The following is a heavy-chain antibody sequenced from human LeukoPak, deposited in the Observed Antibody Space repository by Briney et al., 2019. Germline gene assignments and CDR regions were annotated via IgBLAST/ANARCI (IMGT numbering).Heavy chain of an antibody. CDR1: VDSVSSQMYS. Sequence: SESLLLGCTVSVDSVSSQMYSWSWIRQPPGKGLEWIGYVYYSGRTNYNPSLKSRVTILVDTDKNQFSLKMRSVTAADTAVYYCARAPLWRCTGGICYRHFEPSGQG. D-gene: IGHD2-8*02. CDR2: VYYSGRT. V-gene: IGHV4-61*01. J-gene: IGHJ5*02. CDR3: ARAPLWRCTGGICYRHFEP.